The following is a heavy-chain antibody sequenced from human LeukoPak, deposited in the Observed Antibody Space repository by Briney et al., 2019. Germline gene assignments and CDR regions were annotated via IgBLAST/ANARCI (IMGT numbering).Heavy chain of an antibody. J-gene: IGHJ5*02. CDR2: IYYSGST. Sequence: SETLSLTCTVSGGSISSGDYYWSWIRQPPGKGLEWIGYIYYSGSTYYNPSLKSRVTISVDTSKNQFSLKLSSVTAADTAVYYCARNLDYGGPSPGKWFDPWGQGTLVTVSS. V-gene: IGHV4-30-4*01. D-gene: IGHD4-23*01. CDR3: ARNLDYGGPSPGKWFDP. CDR1: GGSISSGDYY.